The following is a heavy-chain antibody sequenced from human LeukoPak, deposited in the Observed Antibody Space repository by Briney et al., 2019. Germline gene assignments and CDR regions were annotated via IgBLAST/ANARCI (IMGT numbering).Heavy chain of an antibody. CDR3: AIGYQRKNWFDP. V-gene: IGHV1-69*13. Sequence: SVKVSCKASGGTFSSYAISWVRQAPGQGLEWMGGIIPIFGTANYAQKFQGRVTITADESTSTAYMELRSLRSDDTAVYYCAIGYQRKNWFDPWGQGTLVTVSS. J-gene: IGHJ5*02. CDR2: IIPIFGTA. D-gene: IGHD2-2*01. CDR1: GGTFSSYA.